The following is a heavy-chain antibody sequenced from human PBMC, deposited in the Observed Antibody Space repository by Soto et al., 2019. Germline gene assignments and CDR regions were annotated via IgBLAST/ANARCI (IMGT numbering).Heavy chain of an antibody. D-gene: IGHD3-9*01. V-gene: IGHV1-18*01. CDR3: ARVLRPVILTGYYTGFDY. CDR1: GYTFTSYG. J-gene: IGHJ4*02. CDR2: ISAYNGNT. Sequence: GASVKVSCKASGYTFTSYGISWVRQAPGQGLEWMGWISAYNGNTNYAQKLQGRVTMTTDTSTSTAYMELRSLRSDDTAVYYCARVLRPVILTGYYTGFDYWGQGTLVTVSS.